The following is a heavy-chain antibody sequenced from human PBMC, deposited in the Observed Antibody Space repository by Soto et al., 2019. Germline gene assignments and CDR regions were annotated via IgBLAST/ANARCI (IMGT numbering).Heavy chain of an antibody. CDR1: GFTFSTYC. CDR2: TCRYGREL. V-gene: IGHV3-74*01. D-gene: IGHD1-1*01. CDR3: VRGTTAWRGMDY. Sequence: GGSLSLSCAASGFTFSTYCMHWVRPTPGTGLVWVSRTCRYGRELYYADSVKGRFTISRDDAKNTLYLQMDSLRVEDTGIYYCVRGTTAWRGMDYWGQGALVTVSS. J-gene: IGHJ4*02.